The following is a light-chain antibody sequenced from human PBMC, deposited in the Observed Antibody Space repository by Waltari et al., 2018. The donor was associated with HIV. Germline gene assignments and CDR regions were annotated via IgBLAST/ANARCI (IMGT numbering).Light chain of an antibody. J-gene: IGLJ2*01. CDR2: RDN. V-gene: IGLV1-47*01. CDR1: SSNIGLYH. CDR3: AAWDDRLSGL. Sequence: QSVLTQPPSASGTPGQRVTISCSGGSSNIGLYHVYWYQQFPGTAPKLLIYRDNQLPPGVPARFSGSKSCTSASLVISGLRSEDEADYYCAAWDDRLSGLFGGGTKVTVL.